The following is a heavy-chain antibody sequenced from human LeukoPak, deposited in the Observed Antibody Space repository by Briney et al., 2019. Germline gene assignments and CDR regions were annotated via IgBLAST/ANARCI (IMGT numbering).Heavy chain of an antibody. V-gene: IGHV4-59*12. CDR3: ARAWHIVGWYDY. D-gene: IGHD2-21*01. J-gene: IGHJ4*02. Sequence: SETLSLTCTVSGGSISSYYWSWIRQPPGKGLEWIGYIYYSGSTNYNPSLKSRVTISVDTSKNQFSLKLSSVTAADTAVYYCARAWHIVGWYDYWGQGTLVTVSS. CDR2: IYYSGST. CDR1: GGSISSYY.